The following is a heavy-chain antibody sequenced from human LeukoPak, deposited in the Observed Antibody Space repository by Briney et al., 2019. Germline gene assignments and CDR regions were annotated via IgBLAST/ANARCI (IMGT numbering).Heavy chain of an antibody. Sequence: SETLSLTCTVSGGSISSSNWWSWVRQPPGKGLEWSGEIYHSGSTNYNPSLKSRVTISVDKSKNQFSLKLSSVTAADTAVYYCARSGSYYGDYFDYWGQGTLVTVSS. D-gene: IGHD1-26*01. CDR2: IYHSGST. CDR3: ARSGSYYGDYFDY. V-gene: IGHV4-4*02. CDR1: GGSISSSNW. J-gene: IGHJ4*02.